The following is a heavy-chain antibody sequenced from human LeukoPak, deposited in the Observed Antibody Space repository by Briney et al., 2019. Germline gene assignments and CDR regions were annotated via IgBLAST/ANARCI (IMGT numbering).Heavy chain of an antibody. V-gene: IGHV3-48*04. J-gene: IGHJ4*02. Sequence: PGGSLRPSCAASGFTFSSYSMNWVRQAPGKGLEWVSYISSSSSTIYYADSVKGRFTISRDNAKNSLYLQMNSLRAEDTAVYYCASGSSSSWHGGEDYWGQGTLVTVSS. CDR3: ASGSSSSWHGGEDY. CDR1: GFTFSSYS. D-gene: IGHD6-13*01. CDR2: ISSSSSTI.